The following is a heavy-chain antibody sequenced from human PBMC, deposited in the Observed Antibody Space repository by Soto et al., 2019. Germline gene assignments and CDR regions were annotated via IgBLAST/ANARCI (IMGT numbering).Heavy chain of an antibody. J-gene: IGHJ5*02. Sequence: QVQLVQSGAEVKKPGSSVKVSCKASGGTFSSYAISWVRQAPGQGLEWMGGIIPIFGTANYAQKFQGRVTITAEESKSTAYMELSSLRSEDTAVYYCARRMTSESTRHNWFDPWGQGTLVTVSS. D-gene: IGHD4-17*01. CDR3: ARRMTSESTRHNWFDP. CDR2: IIPIFGTA. V-gene: IGHV1-69*01. CDR1: GGTFSSYA.